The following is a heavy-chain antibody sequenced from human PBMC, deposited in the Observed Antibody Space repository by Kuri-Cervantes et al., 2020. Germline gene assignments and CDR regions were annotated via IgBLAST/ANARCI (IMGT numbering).Heavy chain of an antibody. J-gene: IGHJ4*02. CDR3: AIDPYCSGGGCRPDH. Sequence: GGSLRLSCAASGFTFSSYGMHWVRQAPGKGLEWVAVISYDGSNKYYADSVRGRFTISRDNAKNILHLQMNSLRADDTAVYYCAIDPYCSGGGCRPDHWGQGTLVTVSS. D-gene: IGHD2-15*01. CDR1: GFTFSSYG. V-gene: IGHV3-30*03. CDR2: ISYDGSNK.